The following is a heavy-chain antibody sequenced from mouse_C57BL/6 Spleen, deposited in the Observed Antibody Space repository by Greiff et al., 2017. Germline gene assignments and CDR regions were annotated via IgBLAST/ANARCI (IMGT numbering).Heavy chain of an antibody. V-gene: IGHV1-80*01. J-gene: IGHJ2*01. CDR3: ARHLISLFYFDY. Sequence: QVQLKESGAELVKPGASVKISCKASGYAFSSYWMNWVKQRPGKGLEWIGQIYPGDGDTNYNGKFKGKATLTADKSSSTAYMQLSSLTSEDSAVYFCARHLISLFYFDYWGQGTTLTVSS. CDR1: GYAFSSYW. D-gene: IGHD6-1*01. CDR2: IYPGDGDT.